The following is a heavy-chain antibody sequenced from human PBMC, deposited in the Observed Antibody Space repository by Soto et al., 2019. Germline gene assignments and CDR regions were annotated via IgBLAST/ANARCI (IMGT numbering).Heavy chain of an antibody. Sequence: GGSLRLSCAASGFTFSNAWMNWVRQAPGKGLEWVGRIKSKTDGGTTDYAAPVKGRFTISRDDSKNTLYLQMNSLKTEDTAVYYCTPGISGGRSRIYYYYGMDVWGQGTTVTVSS. CDR3: TPGISGGRSRIYYYYGMDV. J-gene: IGHJ6*02. D-gene: IGHD2-15*01. CDR2: IKSKTDGGTT. V-gene: IGHV3-15*07. CDR1: GFTFSNAW.